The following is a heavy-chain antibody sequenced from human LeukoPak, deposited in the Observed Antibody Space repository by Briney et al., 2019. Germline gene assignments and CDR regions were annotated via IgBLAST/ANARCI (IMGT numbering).Heavy chain of an antibody. V-gene: IGHV3-53*04. D-gene: IGHD3-10*01. CDR1: GFTLSNSY. J-gene: IGHJ4*02. CDR3: ARDDGDRGLDY. CDR2: LYNDGST. Sequence: PGGSLTLSCAASGFTLSNSYMSWVRQAPGKGLEWVSVLYNDGSTYYADSVKGRFTISRHSSKNTLYFQMNRLRVDDTAVYYCARDDGDRGLDYWGQGALVTVSS.